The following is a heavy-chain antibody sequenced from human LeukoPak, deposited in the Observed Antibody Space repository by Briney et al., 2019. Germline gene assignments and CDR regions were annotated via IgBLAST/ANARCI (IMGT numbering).Heavy chain of an antibody. D-gene: IGHD3-10*01. CDR1: GGSISSGGYS. CDR2: ISGSGGST. J-gene: IGHJ4*02. Sequence: ETLSLTCAVSGGSISSGGYSWSWVRQAPGKGLEWVSAISGSGGSTYYADSVKGRFTISRDNSKNTLYLQMNSLRAEDTAVYYCAKDLSPRQNVLLWFGELLGHFDYWGQGTLVTVSS. V-gene: IGHV3-23*01. CDR3: AKDLSPRQNVLLWFGELLGHFDY.